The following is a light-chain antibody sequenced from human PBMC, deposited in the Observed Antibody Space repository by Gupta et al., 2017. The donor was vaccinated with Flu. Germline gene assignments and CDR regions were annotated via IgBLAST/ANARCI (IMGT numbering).Light chain of an antibody. CDR3: QQENNCPFT. CDR2: GAS. V-gene: IGKV3-15*01. Sequence: EIVMTQSPGTLSVSPGERATLSCRASQSVSANVAWYQQKPGQAPRLLIYGASTRATGIPARFSGNGSGTEFTLTISSLQSEDFAVYYCQQENNCPFTFGHGTKVEIK. CDR1: QSVSAN. J-gene: IGKJ3*01.